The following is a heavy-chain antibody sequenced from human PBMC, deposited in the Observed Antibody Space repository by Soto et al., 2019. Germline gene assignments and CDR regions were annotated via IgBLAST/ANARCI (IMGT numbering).Heavy chain of an antibody. J-gene: IGHJ4*02. D-gene: IGHD2-8*02. CDR3: AKDQPVVTGGFDF. CDR1: GFTFSSYS. Sequence: GGSLRLSCAASGFTFSSYSMNWVRQAPGKGLEWVSSISSSSSNIYYADSVKGRFTISRDNAKNTLYLQMNSLRAEDTAVYYGAKDQPVVTGGFDFWGQGTLVTVSS. CDR2: ISSSSSNI. V-gene: IGHV3-21*04.